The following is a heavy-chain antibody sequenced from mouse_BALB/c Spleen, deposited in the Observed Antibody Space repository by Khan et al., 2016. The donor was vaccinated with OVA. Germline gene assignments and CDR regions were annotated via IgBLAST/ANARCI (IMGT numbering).Heavy chain of an antibody. Sequence: VQLQESGPGLVAPSQSLSITCTISGFSLTNYGVHWVHQPPGKGLEWLGVIWTDGSTTYNSALKSRLTITKDNSKSQVFLKMNSLQTDDTAIYFCARQPYYHYNVMDYWGQGTSVTVSS. V-gene: IGHV2-6-1*01. J-gene: IGHJ4*01. CDR1: GFSLTNYG. CDR2: IWTDGST. D-gene: IGHD2-4*01. CDR3: ARQPYYHYNVMDY.